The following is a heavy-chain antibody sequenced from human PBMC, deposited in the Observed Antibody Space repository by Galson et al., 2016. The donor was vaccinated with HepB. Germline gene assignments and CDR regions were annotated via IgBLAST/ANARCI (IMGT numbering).Heavy chain of an antibody. CDR3: AKDDDDYNDAFDI. D-gene: IGHD5-24*01. CDR2: ISGSGVGT. Sequence: SRRLSGAASGVTFRSYTVIWVRQAPGKGLEWVSAISGSGVGTYYADSGKGRFTISRDNSKNTLYLQMNSLRAEDTAVYYCAKDDDDYNDAFDIWGQGTMVTVSS. V-gene: IGHV3-23*01. CDR1: GVTFRSYT. J-gene: IGHJ3*02.